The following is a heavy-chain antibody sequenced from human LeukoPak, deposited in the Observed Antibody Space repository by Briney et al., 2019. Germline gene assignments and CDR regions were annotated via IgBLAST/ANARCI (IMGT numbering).Heavy chain of an antibody. CDR3: AREECSIGVCYPSGY. D-gene: IGHD2-8*01. CDR2: INPNSGGT. V-gene: IGHV1-2*02. CDR1: GYTFTGYY. J-gene: IGHJ4*02. Sequence: ASVTVSCKASGYTFTGYYMHWVRQAPGQGLEWMGWINPNSGGTNYALKLQGRVTLTTDTSTSTAYMELKSLRSDDTAVYYCAREECSIGVCYPSGYWGQGTLVTVSS.